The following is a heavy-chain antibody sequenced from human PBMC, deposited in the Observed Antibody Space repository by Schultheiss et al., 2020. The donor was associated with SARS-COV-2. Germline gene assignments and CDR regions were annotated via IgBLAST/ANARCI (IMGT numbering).Heavy chain of an antibody. J-gene: IGHJ4*02. CDR2: ISGSGGST. V-gene: IGHV3-23*01. CDR3: AKGVARAGGYFDY. CDR1: GFTFSSYA. D-gene: IGHD6-25*01. Sequence: GGSLRLSCAASGFTFSSYAMSWVRQAPGKGLEWVSAISGSGGSTYYADSVKGRFTISRDNAKNSLYLQMNSLRAEDTAVYYCAKGVARAGGYFDYWGQGTLVTVSS.